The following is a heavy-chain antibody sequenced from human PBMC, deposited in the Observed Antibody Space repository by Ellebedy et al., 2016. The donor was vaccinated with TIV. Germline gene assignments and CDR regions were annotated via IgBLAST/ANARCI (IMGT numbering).Heavy chain of an antibody. J-gene: IGHJ4*02. Sequence: SETLSLTXTISGASISDVRSSWSWIRQPPGKCLVGIASGNHLGNTYYTPSPKSRVAISVDSSKNQFSLRLNSVTAADTGVYYCADGGSLSYGIFDYWGQGNLVTVSS. CDR3: ADGGSLSYGIFDY. CDR2: GNHLGNT. D-gene: IGHD3-16*01. CDR1: GASISDVRSS. V-gene: IGHV4-31*03.